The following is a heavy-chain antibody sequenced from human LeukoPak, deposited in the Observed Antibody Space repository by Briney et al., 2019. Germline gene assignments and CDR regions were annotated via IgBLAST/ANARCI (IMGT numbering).Heavy chain of an antibody. CDR3: ARDRGAADTAMFHNWFDP. CDR1: GFTFSSYS. CDR2: ISSSSSYI. V-gene: IGHV3-21*01. J-gene: IGHJ5*02. Sequence: KPGGSLRLSCAASGFTFSSYSMNWVRQAPGKGLEWVSSISSSSSYIYYADSVKGRFTISRDNSKNTLYLQMSSLRAEDTAVYYCARDRGAADTAMFHNWFDPWGQGTLVTVSS. D-gene: IGHD5-18*01.